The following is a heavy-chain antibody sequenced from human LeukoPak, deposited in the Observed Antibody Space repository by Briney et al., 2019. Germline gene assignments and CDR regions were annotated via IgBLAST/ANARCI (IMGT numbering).Heavy chain of an antibody. J-gene: IGHJ4*02. V-gene: IGHV1-2*06. D-gene: IGHD6-19*01. CDR2: INPNSGGT. Sequence: ASVKVSCKASGYTFTGYYMHRVRQAPGQGLEWMGRINPNSGGTNYAQKFQGRVTMTRDTSISTAYMELSRLRSDDTAVYYCARASYSSGRPFFDYWGQGTLVTVSS. CDR3: ARASYSSGRPFFDY. CDR1: GYTFTGYY.